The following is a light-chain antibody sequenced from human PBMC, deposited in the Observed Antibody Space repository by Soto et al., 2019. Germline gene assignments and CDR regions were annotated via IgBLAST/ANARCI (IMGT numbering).Light chain of an antibody. CDR1: QSISSW. CDR2: DAS. J-gene: IGKJ1*01. Sequence: DSQMTQSPSTLSASVGDRVTVTCRASQSISSWVAWYQQKPGKAPKLLIYDASSLESGVPSRFSGSGSGTEFTLTISSLQPDDFATYYCQQYNSYSGTCGQGTKVEIK. V-gene: IGKV1-5*01. CDR3: QQYNSYSGT.